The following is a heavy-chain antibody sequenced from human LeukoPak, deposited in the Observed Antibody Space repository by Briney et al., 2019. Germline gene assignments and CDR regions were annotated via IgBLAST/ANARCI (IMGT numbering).Heavy chain of an antibody. D-gene: IGHD5-18*01. CDR1: GYPFTDYY. CDR2: INPNRGGT. Sequence: ASVKVSCKASGYPFTDYYMHWVRQAPGQGLEWMGWINPNRGGTDYTQKFQGRVTMTRDTSISAAYMELSRLRYDDTAVYYCASGYRFRNWGQGTLVTVSS. J-gene: IGHJ4*02. CDR3: ASGYRFRN. V-gene: IGHV1-2*02.